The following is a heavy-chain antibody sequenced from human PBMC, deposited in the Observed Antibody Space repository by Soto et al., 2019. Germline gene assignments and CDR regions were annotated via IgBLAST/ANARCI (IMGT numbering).Heavy chain of an antibody. D-gene: IGHD4-4*01. CDR1: GGTFSTYP. V-gene: IGHV1-69*01. CDR2: IIPILGTA. CDR3: ARGERWLQFPSPFYYYGMDV. Sequence: SCKASGGTFSTYPISWVRQAPGQGLEWMGGIIPILGTANYAKKFQGRVTITADESTSTAYMELSSLRSEDTAMYYCARGERWLQFPSPFYYYGMDVWGQGTTVTVSS. J-gene: IGHJ6*02.